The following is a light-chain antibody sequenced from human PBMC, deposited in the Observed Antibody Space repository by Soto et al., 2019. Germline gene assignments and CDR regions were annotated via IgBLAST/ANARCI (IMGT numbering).Light chain of an antibody. J-gene: IGLJ1*01. CDR1: TXDVGLYNY. V-gene: IGLV2-14*01. Sequence: QSALTQPASVSGSPGQSITISCAGTTXDVGLYNYVSWYQLHPGKAPKVMIYDVTNRPSGVSNRFSGSKSGSTASLTIPGLQAEDEADYYCFSYRSNTTHVFGTGTKVTVL. CDR2: DVT. CDR3: FSYRSNTTHV.